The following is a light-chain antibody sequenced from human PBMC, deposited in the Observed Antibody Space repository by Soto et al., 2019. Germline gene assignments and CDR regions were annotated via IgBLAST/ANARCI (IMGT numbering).Light chain of an antibody. V-gene: IGKV3-11*01. J-gene: IGKJ1*01. Sequence: DIVLTQSPATLSLSPGERATLSCRASRSVSTYLAWYQQKPVQAPRLLIYDASTRDYDVPARFSGSGSGTDFTLTISGLEPEDSAIYYCQDRSSWPLGTFGQGTKVDIK. CDR2: DAS. CDR3: QDRSSWPLGT. CDR1: RSVSTY.